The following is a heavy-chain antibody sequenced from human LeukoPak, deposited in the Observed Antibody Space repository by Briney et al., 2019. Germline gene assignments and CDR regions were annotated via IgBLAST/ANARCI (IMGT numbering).Heavy chain of an antibody. J-gene: IGHJ4*02. V-gene: IGHV1-2*02. Sequence: ASVKVSCKASGYPFTDYYMHWVRQAPGQGLEWMGWINPNRGGTDYAQKFQGKVTMTRDTSISTAYMELSRLRYDDAAVYYCASGYRFRNWGQGTLVTVSS. CDR3: ASGYRFRN. CDR1: GYPFTDYY. D-gene: IGHD5-18*01. CDR2: INPNRGGT.